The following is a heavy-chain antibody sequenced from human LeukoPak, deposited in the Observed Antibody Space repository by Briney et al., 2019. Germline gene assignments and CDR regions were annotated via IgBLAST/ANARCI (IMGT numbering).Heavy chain of an antibody. D-gene: IGHD3-22*01. CDR2: IIPIFGTA. V-gene: IGHV1-69*13. Sequence: GASVKVSCKASGGTFGSYVISWVRQAPGQGLEWMGGIIPIFGTAHYAQKFQGRLTITADESTSTVYMEMSSLRSEDTAMYYCARDVWGAYDSSLFDYWGQGTLVTVSS. CDR3: ARDVWGAYDSSLFDY. J-gene: IGHJ4*02. CDR1: GGTFGSYV.